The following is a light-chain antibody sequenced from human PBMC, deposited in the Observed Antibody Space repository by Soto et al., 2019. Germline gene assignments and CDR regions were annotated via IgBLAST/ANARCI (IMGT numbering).Light chain of an antibody. Sequence: QSVLTQPPSASGSPGQSVTTSCTATSGDVGGYNYVSWYQQHPGKAPKLMIYGVSKRPSGVPDRFSGSKSGNTASLTVSGLQAEDEADYYCSSYAGSNNYVFGTGTKVTVL. CDR2: GVS. J-gene: IGLJ1*01. CDR3: SSYAGSNNYV. V-gene: IGLV2-8*01. CDR1: SGDVGGYNY.